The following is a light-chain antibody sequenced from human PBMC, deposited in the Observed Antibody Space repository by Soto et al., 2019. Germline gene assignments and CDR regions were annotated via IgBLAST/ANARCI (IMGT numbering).Light chain of an antibody. CDR1: QSISSW. Sequence: DIQMTQSPFTLSASVGDRVTIICRASQSISSWLAWYQQKPGKAPKLLIYKASSLESGVPSRFGGSGSGTKFTLTVSSLQPDDFATYYCQQYNTYWTFGQGTKVEVK. J-gene: IGKJ1*01. CDR3: QQYNTYWT. V-gene: IGKV1-5*03. CDR2: KAS.